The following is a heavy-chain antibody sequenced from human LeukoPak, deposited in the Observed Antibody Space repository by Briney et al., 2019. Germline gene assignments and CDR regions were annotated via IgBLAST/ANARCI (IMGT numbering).Heavy chain of an antibody. CDR3: ARGSY. J-gene: IGHJ4*02. CDR2: IKEDGSDK. V-gene: IGHV3-7*04. CDR1: GFTFSNSW. Sequence: PGGPLRLSCAASGFTFSNSWMSWVRQAPGKGLEWVANIKEDGSDKYYVDSVKGRFTISRDNAKNSLYLQMDSLRAEDTAVYHCARGSYWGQGALVTVSS.